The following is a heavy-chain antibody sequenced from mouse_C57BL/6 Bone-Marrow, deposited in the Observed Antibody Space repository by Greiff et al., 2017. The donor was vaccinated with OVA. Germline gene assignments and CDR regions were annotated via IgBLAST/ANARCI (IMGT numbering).Heavy chain of an antibody. J-gene: IGHJ3*01. Sequence: QVHVKQSGAELARPGASVKLSCKASGYTFTSYGISWVKQRTGQGLEWIGEIYPRSGNTYYNEKFKGKATLTADKSSSTAYMELRSLTSEDSAVYFCARKLRWLAYWGQGTLVTVSA. V-gene: IGHV1-81*01. CDR1: GYTFTSYG. D-gene: IGHD1-1*01. CDR2: IYPRSGNT. CDR3: ARKLRWLAY.